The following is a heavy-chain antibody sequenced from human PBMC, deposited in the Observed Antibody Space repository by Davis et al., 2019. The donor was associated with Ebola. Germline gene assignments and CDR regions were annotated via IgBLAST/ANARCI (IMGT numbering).Heavy chain of an antibody. CDR3: ARQGYYYDRSGFFTYYGMDV. Sequence: SETLSLTCTVSGGSISNYYWTWIRQAPGKGLEWIGYVYYSGYANYNPSLKSRVGISIETSKNQFSLRLGSVTAADTAVYFCARQGYYYDRSGFFTYYGMDVWGQGTTVTVSS. V-gene: IGHV4-59*08. D-gene: IGHD3-22*01. J-gene: IGHJ6*02. CDR2: VYYSGYA. CDR1: GGSISNYY.